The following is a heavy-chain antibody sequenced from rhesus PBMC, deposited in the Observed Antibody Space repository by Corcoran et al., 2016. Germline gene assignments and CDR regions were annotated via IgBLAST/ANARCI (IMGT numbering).Heavy chain of an antibody. CDR1: GGSISSNY. J-gene: IGHJ4*01. D-gene: IGHD4-4*01. CDR3: AEGDYGSYDY. CDR2: ISGSGGSN. Sequence: QVQLQESGPGLVKPSETLSLTCAVSGGSISSNYWSWIRQPPGKGREGIGRISGSGGSNDYTPSLMSRVTISTDTSQNQFSLKLSSVTAAEAAVYYCAEGDYGSYDYWGQGVLVTVSS. V-gene: IGHV4-173*01.